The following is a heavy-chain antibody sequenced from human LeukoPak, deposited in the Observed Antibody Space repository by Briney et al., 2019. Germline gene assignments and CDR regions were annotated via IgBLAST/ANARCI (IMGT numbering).Heavy chain of an antibody. V-gene: IGHV5-51*01. Sequence: GESLKISCKGSGYSFTSYWIGWVRQMPGKGLEWMGIIYPGDSDTRYSPSFQGQVTISADKSISTAYLQWSSLKASDTAMYYCARPIVGATTGPYFDYWGQGTLVTVSS. J-gene: IGHJ4*02. CDR2: IYPGDSDT. CDR3: ARPIVGATTGPYFDY. D-gene: IGHD1-26*01. CDR1: GYSFTSYW.